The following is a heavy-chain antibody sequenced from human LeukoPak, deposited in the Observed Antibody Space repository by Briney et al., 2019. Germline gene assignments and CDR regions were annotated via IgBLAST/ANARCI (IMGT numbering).Heavy chain of an antibody. D-gene: IGHD6-6*01. J-gene: IGHJ4*02. CDR2: IYSGGST. CDR3: ARLLTASRHYFDY. CDR1: GFTVSNNY. V-gene: IGHV3-53*01. Sequence: PGGSLRLSCAASGFTVSNNYMSWVRQAPRKGLEWVSVIYSGGSTYYADSVKGRFTISRDTSNNALYLQMISLRVEDTAVYHCARLLTASRHYFDYWGLGTLVTVSS.